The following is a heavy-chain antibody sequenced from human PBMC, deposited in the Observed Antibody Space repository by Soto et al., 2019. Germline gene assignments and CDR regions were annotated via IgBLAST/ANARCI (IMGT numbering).Heavy chain of an antibody. Sequence: AGASLRLYYAASGFTFSSFEMSWVRKAPGKGLEWISYISSNGVTKFYADSVKDRFSISRDNSKNSVHLQLRSLRVEDTAVYYCARADALYYESLLFWGRGTQVTVSS. J-gene: IGHJ1*01. V-gene: IGHV3-48*03. CDR2: ISSNGVTK. CDR1: GFTFSSFE. CDR3: ARADALYYESLLF. D-gene: IGHD3-16*01.